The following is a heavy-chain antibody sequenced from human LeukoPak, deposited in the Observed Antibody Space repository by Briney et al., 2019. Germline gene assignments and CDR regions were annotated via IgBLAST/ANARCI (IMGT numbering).Heavy chain of an antibody. J-gene: IGHJ4*02. CDR1: GFTFSSNY. CDR3: ARVGFTFQTTKEYYFDY. D-gene: IGHD4-17*01. V-gene: IGHV3-66*01. Sequence: GGSLRLSCAASGFTFSSNYMSWVRQAPGKGLEWVSVIYSGGSTYYADSVKGRFTISRDNSKNTLYLQMNSLRAEDTAVYYCARVGFTFQTTKEYYFDYWGQGTLVTVSS. CDR2: IYSGGST.